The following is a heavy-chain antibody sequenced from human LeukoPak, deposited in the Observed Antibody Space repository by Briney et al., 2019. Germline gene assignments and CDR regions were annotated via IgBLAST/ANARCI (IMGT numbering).Heavy chain of an antibody. J-gene: IGHJ4*02. V-gene: IGHV3-23*01. Sequence: PGGSLRLSCATSGFTFSSYSMSWVRQAPGKGLEWVSIVSKTGAYTYYADSVNGRFTVSRDNSDNTLYLQMRSLRAEDTAIYYCTSQTYSGSEKYYFGCWGQGTLVTVSS. D-gene: IGHD1-26*01. CDR2: VSKTGAYT. CDR1: GFTFSSYS. CDR3: TSQTYSGSEKYYFGC.